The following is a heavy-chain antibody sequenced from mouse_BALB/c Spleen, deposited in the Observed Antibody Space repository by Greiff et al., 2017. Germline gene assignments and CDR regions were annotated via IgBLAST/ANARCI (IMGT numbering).Heavy chain of an antibody. V-gene: IGHV5-6-4*01. Sequence: EVQVVESGGGLVKPGGSLKLSCAASGFTFSSYTMSWVRQTPEKRLEWVATISSGGSYTYYPDSVKGRFTISRDNAKNTLYLQMSSLKSEDTAMYYCTRDGDYYGYLDYFDYWGQGTTLTVSS. J-gene: IGHJ2*01. D-gene: IGHD1-2*01. CDR2: ISSGGSYT. CDR3: TRDGDYYGYLDYFDY. CDR1: GFTFSSYT.